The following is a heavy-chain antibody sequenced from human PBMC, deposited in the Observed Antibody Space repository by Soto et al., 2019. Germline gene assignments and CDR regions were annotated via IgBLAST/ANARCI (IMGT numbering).Heavy chain of an antibody. D-gene: IGHD2-15*01. CDR1: GYTFTSYG. V-gene: IGHV1-18*01. CDR3: AREVDPVGYCSGGSCPDYYGMDV. CDR2: ISAYNGNT. Sequence: ASVKVSCKASGYTFTSYGISWVRQAPGQGLEWMGWISAYNGNTNYAQKLKGRVTMTTDTSTSTAYMELRSLRSDDTAVYYCAREVDPVGYCSGGSCPDYYGMDVWGQGTTVTVSS. J-gene: IGHJ6*02.